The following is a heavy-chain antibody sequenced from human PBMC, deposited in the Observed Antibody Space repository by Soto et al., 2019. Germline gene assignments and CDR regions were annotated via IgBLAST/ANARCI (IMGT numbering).Heavy chain of an antibody. D-gene: IGHD2-15*01. V-gene: IGHV3-23*01. Sequence: GGSLRLSWAASGFTFSSYAMSWVRQAPGKGLEWVSAISGSGGSTYYADSVKGRFTISRDNSKNTLYLQMNSLRAEDTAVYYCAKDHSRRICSGGSCYFDYWGQGTLVTVSS. CDR3: AKDHSRRICSGGSCYFDY. J-gene: IGHJ4*02. CDR2: ISGSGGST. CDR1: GFTFSSYA.